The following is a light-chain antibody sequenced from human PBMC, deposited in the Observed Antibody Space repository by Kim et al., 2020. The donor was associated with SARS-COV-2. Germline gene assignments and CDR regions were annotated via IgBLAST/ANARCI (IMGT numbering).Light chain of an antibody. CDR1: SLRSYY. J-gene: IGLJ2*01. V-gene: IGLV3-19*01. CDR2: GKN. Sequence: SSELTQDPAVSVALGQTVRITCQGDSLRSYYASWYQQKPGQAPVLVIYGKNNRPSGIPDRFSGSSAGNTASLTITGVQAEDEADYYCNSRDSRGNHLPFG. CDR3: NSRDSRGNHLP.